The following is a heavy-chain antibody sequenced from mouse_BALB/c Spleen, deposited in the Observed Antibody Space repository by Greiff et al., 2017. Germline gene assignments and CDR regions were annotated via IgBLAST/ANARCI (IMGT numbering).Heavy chain of an antibody. J-gene: IGHJ3*01. Sequence: EVKLLESGPGLVKPSQSLSLTCTVTGYSITSDYAWNWIRQFPGNKLEWMGYISYSGSTSYNPSLKSRISITRDTSKNQFFLQLNSVTTEDTATYYCANRYGGAWFAYWGQGTLVTVSA. V-gene: IGHV3-2*02. CDR1: GYSITSDYA. CDR2: ISYSGST. CDR3: ANRYGGAWFAY. D-gene: IGHD2-14*01.